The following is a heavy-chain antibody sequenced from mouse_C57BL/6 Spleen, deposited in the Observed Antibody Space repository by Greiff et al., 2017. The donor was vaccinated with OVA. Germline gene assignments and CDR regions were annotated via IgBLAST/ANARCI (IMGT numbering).Heavy chain of an antibody. CDR2: IRNKANGYTT. V-gene: IGHV7-3*01. J-gene: IGHJ3*01. Sequence: EVMLVESGGGLVQPGGSLSLSCAASGFTFTDYYMSWVRQPPGKALEWLGFIRNKANGYTTEYSASVKGRFTISRDNSQSILYLQMNALRAEDSATYYCARSGGTGSAWFAYWGQGTLVTVSA. D-gene: IGHD4-1*01. CDR1: GFTFTDYY. CDR3: ARSGGTGSAWFAY.